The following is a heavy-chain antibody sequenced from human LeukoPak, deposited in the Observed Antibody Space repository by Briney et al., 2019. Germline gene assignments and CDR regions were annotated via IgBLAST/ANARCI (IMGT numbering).Heavy chain of an antibody. CDR2: INHSGST. CDR1: GGSFSGYY. Sequence: PSETLSLTCAVYGGSFSGYYWSWIRRPPGKELEWIGEINHSGSTNYNPSLKSRVTISVDTFKNQFSLKLSSVTAADTAVYYCARGPGIHYYYYGMDVWGQGTTVTVSS. J-gene: IGHJ6*02. CDR3: ARGPGIHYYYYGMDV. D-gene: IGHD3-10*01. V-gene: IGHV4-34*01.